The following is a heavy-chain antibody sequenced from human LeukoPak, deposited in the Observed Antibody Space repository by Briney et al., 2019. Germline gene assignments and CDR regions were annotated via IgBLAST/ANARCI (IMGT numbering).Heavy chain of an antibody. Sequence: SETLSLTCTVSGGSISNCYWSWIRHPPGKGLEWIGYFYYSGSTSYNPSLKSRVTISVATSKNQFSLKLSSVTAADTAVYYCAKGGIRSGAFDIWGQGTRVTVSS. D-gene: IGHD6-13*01. CDR3: AKGGIRSGAFDI. J-gene: IGHJ3*02. CDR1: GGSISNCY. CDR2: FYYSGST. V-gene: IGHV4-59*01.